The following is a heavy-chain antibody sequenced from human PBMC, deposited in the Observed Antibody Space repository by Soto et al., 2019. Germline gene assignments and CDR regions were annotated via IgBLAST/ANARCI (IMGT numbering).Heavy chain of an antibody. CDR3: ARAHYYDSSGYYGGTNWFDP. CDR1: GGSISSGGNY. D-gene: IGHD3-22*01. Sequence: SETLSLTCTVSGGSISSGGNYWSWIRQHPGKGLEWIGYIYYSGSTYYNPSLKSRVTISVDASKNQFSLKLSSVTAADTAVYYCARAHYYDSSGYYGGTNWFDPWGQGTLVTVSS. V-gene: IGHV4-31*03. J-gene: IGHJ5*02. CDR2: IYYSGST.